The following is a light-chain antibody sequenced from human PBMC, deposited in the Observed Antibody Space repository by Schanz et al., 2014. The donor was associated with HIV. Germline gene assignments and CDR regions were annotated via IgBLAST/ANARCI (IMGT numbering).Light chain of an antibody. CDR2: QAS. J-gene: IGKJ2*01. Sequence: IQLTQSPSSLSASVGDRVTITCRASLDISSYLAWYQQKPGKAPNLLIYQASSLNIGVPSRFSGSGSGTEFTLTISSLQPEDFATYYCQQSYSTPYTFGQGTKLEIK. CDR3: QQSYSTPYT. V-gene: IGKV1-9*01. CDR1: LDISSY.